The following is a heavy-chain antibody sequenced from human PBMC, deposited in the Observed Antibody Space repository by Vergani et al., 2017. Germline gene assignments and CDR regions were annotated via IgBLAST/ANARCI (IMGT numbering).Heavy chain of an antibody. Sequence: QVQLVQSGAEVKKPGASVKVSCKASGYTFTSYGISWVRQAPGQGLEWMGWINPNSGGTNYAQKFQGRVTMTRDTSISTAYMELSRLRSDDTAVYYCARVGYSSGWYRPYYFDYWGQGTLVTVSS. CDR2: INPNSGGT. J-gene: IGHJ4*02. CDR1: GYTFTSYG. D-gene: IGHD6-19*01. CDR3: ARVGYSSGWYRPYYFDY. V-gene: IGHV1-2*02.